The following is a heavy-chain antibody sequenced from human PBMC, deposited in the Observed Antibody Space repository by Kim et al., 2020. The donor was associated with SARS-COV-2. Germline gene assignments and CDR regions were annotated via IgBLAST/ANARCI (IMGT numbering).Heavy chain of an antibody. D-gene: IGHD3-22*01. J-gene: IGHJ4*02. CDR1: GFTFSSYG. V-gene: IGHV3-30*18. CDR3: AKLGGDYYYDSSSSTIFDY. CDR2: ISYDGSNK. Sequence: GGSLRLSCAASGFTFSSYGMHWVRQAPGKGLEWVAVISYDGSNKYYADSVKGRFTISRDNSKNTLYLQMNSLRAEDTAVYYCAKLGGDYYYDSSSSTIFDYWGQGTLVTVSS.